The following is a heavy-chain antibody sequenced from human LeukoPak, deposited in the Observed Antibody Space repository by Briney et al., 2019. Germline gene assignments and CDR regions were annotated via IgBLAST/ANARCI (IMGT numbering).Heavy chain of an antibody. CDR3: ARGVLGSAAGQFDP. J-gene: IGHJ5*02. D-gene: IGHD6-13*01. Sequence: ASVKVSCKASGYTFTGYYMHWVRQAPGQGLEWMGWINPNSGGTNYAQKFQGRVTMTRDTSISTAYMELSRLRSDDTAVYYCARGVLGSAAGQFDPWGQGTLVTVSS. CDR1: GYTFTGYY. CDR2: INPNSGGT. V-gene: IGHV1-2*02.